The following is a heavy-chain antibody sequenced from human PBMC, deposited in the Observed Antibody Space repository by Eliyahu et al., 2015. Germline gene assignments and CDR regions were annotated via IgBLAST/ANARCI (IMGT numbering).Heavy chain of an antibody. CDR2: IFSNDEK. Sequence: QVTLKESGPVLVKPTETLTLTCTVSGFSLSNARMGVSWIRQPPGKALEWLAHIFSNDEKSYSTSLKSRLTISKDTSKSQVVLTMTNMDPVDTATYYCARIQELGSLGGIWGSYRYTIDYWGQGTLVTVSS. J-gene: IGHJ4*02. V-gene: IGHV2-26*01. D-gene: IGHD3-16*02. CDR1: GFSLSNARMG. CDR3: ARIQELGSLGGIWGSYRYTIDY.